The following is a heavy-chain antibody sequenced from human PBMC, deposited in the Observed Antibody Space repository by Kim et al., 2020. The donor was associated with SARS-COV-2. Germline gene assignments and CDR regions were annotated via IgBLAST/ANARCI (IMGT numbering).Heavy chain of an antibody. D-gene: IGHD3-10*01. J-gene: IGHJ5*02. CDR1: GYTLTELS. CDR3: ATDLGYYGSGSYKWFDP. V-gene: IGHV1-24*01. CDR2: FDPEDGET. Sequence: ASVKVSCKVSGYTLTELSMHWVRQAPGKGLEWMGGFDPEDGETIYAQKFQGRVTMTEDTSTDTAYMELSSLRSEDTAVYYCATDLGYYGSGSYKWFDPWGQGTLVTVSS.